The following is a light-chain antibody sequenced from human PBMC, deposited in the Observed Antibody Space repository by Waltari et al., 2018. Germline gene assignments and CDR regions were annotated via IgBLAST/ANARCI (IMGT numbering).Light chain of an antibody. CDR3: QQYGTSPT. Sequence: EIVLTQSPGTLSLSPGERATLSCRASQSVSSVSVAWYQQKSGQTPRLLIYGASTRASGIPDWFSGSGSGTDFTLTISSLEPEDFAVYHCQQYGTSPTFGGGTRVEIK. CDR1: QSVSSVS. J-gene: IGKJ4*01. V-gene: IGKV3-20*01. CDR2: GAS.